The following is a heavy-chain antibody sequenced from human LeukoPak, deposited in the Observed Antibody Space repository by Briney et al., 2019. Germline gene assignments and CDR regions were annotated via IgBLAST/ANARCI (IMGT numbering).Heavy chain of an antibody. D-gene: IGHD3-10*01. Sequence: SETLSLTCAVYGGSFSGYYWSWIRQPPGKGLEWIGEINHSGSTNYNPSLKSRVTISVDTSKNQFSLKLSSVTAADTAVYYCARTRGTYYYGSGSYYNSPASYYYGMDVWGQGTTVTVSS. CDR1: GGSFSGYY. CDR2: INHSGST. V-gene: IGHV4-34*01. J-gene: IGHJ6*02. CDR3: ARTRGTYYYGSGSYYNSPASYYYGMDV.